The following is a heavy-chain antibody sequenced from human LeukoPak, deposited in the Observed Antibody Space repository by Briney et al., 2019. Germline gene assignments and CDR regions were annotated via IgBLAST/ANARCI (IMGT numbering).Heavy chain of an antibody. CDR2: IYSSGGT. V-gene: IGHV4-59*08. CDR3: ARHESAVGALFY. CDR1: GGSISRYY. J-gene: IGHJ4*02. Sequence: SETLSLTCTVSGGSISRYYWSWIRQPPGQGLEWIGYIYSSGGTNSNPSLKSRVTISVDTSKNQFSLRLASVTAADTAVYYCARHESAVGALFYWGQGTLVTVSS. D-gene: IGHD1-26*01.